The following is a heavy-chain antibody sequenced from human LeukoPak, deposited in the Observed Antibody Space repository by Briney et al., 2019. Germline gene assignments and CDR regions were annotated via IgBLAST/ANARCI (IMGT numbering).Heavy chain of an antibody. CDR3: AELGITIIGGV. D-gene: IGHD3-10*02. V-gene: IGHV3-48*03. CDR1: GFTFSSYE. J-gene: IGHJ6*04. CDR2: ISSSGSTI. Sequence: RSGGSLRLSCAASGFTFSSYEMNWVRQAPGKGLEWVSYISSSGSTIYYADFVKGRFTISRDNAKNSLYLQMNSLRAEDTAVYYCAELGITIIGGVWGKGTTVTISS.